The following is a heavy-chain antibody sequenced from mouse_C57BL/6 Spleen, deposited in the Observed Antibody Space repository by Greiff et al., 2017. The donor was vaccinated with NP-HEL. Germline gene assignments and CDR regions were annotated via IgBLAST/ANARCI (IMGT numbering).Heavy chain of an antibody. Sequence: QVQLQQSGAELVKPGASVKLSCKASGYTFTSYWMHWVKQRPGQGLEWIGMIHPNSGSTNYNEKFKSKATLTVDKSSSTAYMQLSSLTSEDSAVYYCARKELPWYFDVWGTGTTVTVSS. CDR2: IHPNSGST. CDR1: GYTFTSYW. D-gene: IGHD2-1*01. J-gene: IGHJ1*03. CDR3: ARKELPWYFDV. V-gene: IGHV1-64*01.